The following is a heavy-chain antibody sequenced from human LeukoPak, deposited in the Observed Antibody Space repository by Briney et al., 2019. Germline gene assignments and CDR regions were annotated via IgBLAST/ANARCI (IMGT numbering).Heavy chain of an antibody. J-gene: IGHJ3*02. CDR3: ARSSSFSYYDFWSGYYPDAFDI. CDR1: GFTFSDYY. V-gene: IGHV3-11*01. CDR2: ISSSGSTI. D-gene: IGHD3-3*01. Sequence: GGSLRLSCAASGFTFSDYYLSWIRQAPGKGLEWVSYISSSGSTIYYADSVKRRFTISRDNAKNSLYLQMNSLRAEDTAVYYCARSSSFSYYDFWSGYYPDAFDIWGQGTMVTVSS.